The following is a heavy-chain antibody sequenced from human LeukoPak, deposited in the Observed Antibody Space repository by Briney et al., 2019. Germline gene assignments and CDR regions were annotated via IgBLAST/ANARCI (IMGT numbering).Heavy chain of an antibody. CDR1: GFTFSSYS. CDR3: ARDNSRVLWFGEGRT. CDR2: ISSSSSYV. Sequence: PGGSLRLSCAASGFTFSSYSMNWVRQAPGKGLEWVSSISSSSSYVYYADSVKGRFTISRDNAKNSLYLQMNSLRAEDTAVYYCARDNSRVLWFGEGRTWGQGTLVTVSS. J-gene: IGHJ5*02. V-gene: IGHV3-21*01. D-gene: IGHD3-10*01.